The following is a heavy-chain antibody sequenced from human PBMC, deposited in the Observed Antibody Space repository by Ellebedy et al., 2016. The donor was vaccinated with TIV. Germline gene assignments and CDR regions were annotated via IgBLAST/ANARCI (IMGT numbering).Heavy chain of an antibody. J-gene: IGHJ6*02. CDR2: IIPILGIA. V-gene: IGHV1-69*04. CDR3: ARPSETTVTTRDYYYYGMDV. D-gene: IGHD4-17*01. CDR1: GGTFSSYA. Sequence: AASVKVSCKASGGTFSSYAISWVRQAPGQGLEWMGRIIPILGIANYAQKFQGRVTITADKSTSTAYMELSSLRSEDTAVYYCARPSETTVTTRDYYYYGMDVWGQGTTVTVSS.